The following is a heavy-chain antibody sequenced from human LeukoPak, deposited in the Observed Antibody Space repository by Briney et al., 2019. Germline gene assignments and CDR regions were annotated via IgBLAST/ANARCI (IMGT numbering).Heavy chain of an antibody. CDR2: ISYDGSNK. V-gene: IGHV3-30*04. D-gene: IGHD6-19*01. CDR1: GFTFSSYA. J-gene: IGHJ4*02. Sequence: GGSLRLSCAASGFTFSSYAMHWVRQAPGKGLEWVAVISYDGSNKYYADSVKGRFTISRDNSKNTLYLQMNSLRAEDTAVYHCARGSSGWYYWGQGTLVTVSS. CDR3: ARGSSGWYY.